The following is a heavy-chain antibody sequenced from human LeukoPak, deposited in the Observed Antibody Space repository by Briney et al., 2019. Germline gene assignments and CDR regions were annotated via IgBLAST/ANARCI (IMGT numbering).Heavy chain of an antibody. Sequence: SETVSLTCTVSGGSISGYYWSWIRQPAGKGLEWIGRTYSSGSTNYNPSLKSRVTISVDKSKNQFSLKLSSVTAADTAVYYCATGYYYYYMDVWGRAATVSVCS. CDR2: TYSSGST. J-gene: IGHJ6*03. V-gene: IGHV4-4*07. CDR3: ATGYYYYYMDV. CDR1: GGSISGYY.